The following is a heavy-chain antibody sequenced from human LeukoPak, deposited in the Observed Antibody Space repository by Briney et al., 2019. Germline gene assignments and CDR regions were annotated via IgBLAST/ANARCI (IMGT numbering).Heavy chain of an antibody. J-gene: IGHJ4*02. CDR1: GGTFSSYA. Sequence: SVKVSCKASGGTFSSYAISWVRQAPGQGLEWMGGIIPIFGTANYAQKFQGRVTITADKSTSTAYMELSSLRSEDTAVYYCARDTYYYDSSGYYPYYFDYWGQGTLVTVSS. CDR2: IIPIFGTA. CDR3: ARDTYYYDSSGYYPYYFDY. D-gene: IGHD3-22*01. V-gene: IGHV1-69*06.